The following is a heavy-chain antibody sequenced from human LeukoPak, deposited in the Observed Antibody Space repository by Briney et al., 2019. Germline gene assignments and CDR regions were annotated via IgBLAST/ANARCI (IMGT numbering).Heavy chain of an antibody. CDR3: VQDGPLRSDY. V-gene: IGHV4-4*07. CDR1: GASISTYY. J-gene: IGHJ4*02. D-gene: IGHD5/OR15-5a*01. Sequence: SETLSLTCTVSGASISTYYWSWIRQPAGKGLEWIGRIFASGSTNYNPSLKSRIAMSVDTSKNQLSLNLTSVTAADTAMYYCVQDGPLRSDYWGQGTLVTVSS. CDR2: IFASGST.